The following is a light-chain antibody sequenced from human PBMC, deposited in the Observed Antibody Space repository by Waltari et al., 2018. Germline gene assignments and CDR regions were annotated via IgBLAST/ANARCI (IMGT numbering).Light chain of an antibody. CDR1: QSISTY. CDR3: QHGLI. CDR2: LAS. J-gene: IGKJ2*01. Sequence: DIQMTQSPSSLSASVGDRVTITCRASQSISTYLNWYQQRPGKAPKLLIYLASSLQSVAPSRFSGSGSGTDFTLTISSLQPEDFATYYCQHGLIFGRGTRLELK. V-gene: IGKV1-39*01.